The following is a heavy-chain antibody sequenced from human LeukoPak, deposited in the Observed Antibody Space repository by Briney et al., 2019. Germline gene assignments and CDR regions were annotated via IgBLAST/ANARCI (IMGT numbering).Heavy chain of an antibody. CDR2: IDYSGNT. CDR3: ARSYLRYFDRTFDY. D-gene: IGHD3-9*01. Sequence: SETLSLTCTVSGGSVNSYYWSWIRQPPGKGLEWLGYIDYSGNTNYSPSLQSRLTISVDTSKNQFSLKLSSVTAADTAVYYCARSYLRYFDRTFDYWGQGTLVIVSS. CDR1: GGSVNSYY. J-gene: IGHJ4*02. V-gene: IGHV4-59*02.